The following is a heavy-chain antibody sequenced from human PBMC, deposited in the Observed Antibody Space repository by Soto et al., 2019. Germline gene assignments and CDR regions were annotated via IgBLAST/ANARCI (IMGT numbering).Heavy chain of an antibody. CDR1: GFTFSSYA. CDR2: ISYDGSNK. D-gene: IGHD3-16*02. CDR3: ARYYDYVWGSYPPVGDYFDY. V-gene: IGHV3-30-3*01. Sequence: VQLVESGGGVVQPGRSLRLSCAASGFTFSSYAMHWVRQAPGKGLEWVAVISYDGSNKYYADSVKGRFTISRDNSKNTLYLQMNSLRAEDTAVYYCARYYDYVWGSYPPVGDYFDYWGQGTLVTVSS. J-gene: IGHJ4*02.